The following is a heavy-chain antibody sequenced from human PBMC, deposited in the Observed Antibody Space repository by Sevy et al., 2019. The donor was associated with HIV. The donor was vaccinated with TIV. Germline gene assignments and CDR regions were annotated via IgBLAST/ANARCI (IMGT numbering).Heavy chain of an antibody. J-gene: IGHJ2*01. D-gene: IGHD3-22*01. Sequence: GGSLRLSCAASGFTFISYSMNWVRQAPGKGLEWVASIGSTGDYIYYADSMKGRFTISRDNAKKSLYLQMKSLRAEDTAVYYCARDMSYYDSICNDDWYFDLWGRGTLVTVSS. CDR1: GFTFISYS. CDR3: ARDMSYYDSICNDDWYFDL. CDR2: IGSTGDYI. V-gene: IGHV3-21*01.